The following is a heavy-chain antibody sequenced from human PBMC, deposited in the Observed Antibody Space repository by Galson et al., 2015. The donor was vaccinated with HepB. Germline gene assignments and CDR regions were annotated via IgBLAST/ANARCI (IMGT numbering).Heavy chain of an antibody. D-gene: IGHD6-13*01. V-gene: IGHV1-2*02. CDR1: GYTFTGYY. J-gene: IGHJ5*02. CDR2: INPNSGGT. Sequence: SVKVSCKASGYTFTGYYMHWVRQAPGQGLEWMGWINPNSGGTNYAQKFEGRVTMTRDTSISTAHMELSRLRSDDTAVYYCARGAAVATNWFDPWGQGTLVTVSS. CDR3: ARGAAVATNWFDP.